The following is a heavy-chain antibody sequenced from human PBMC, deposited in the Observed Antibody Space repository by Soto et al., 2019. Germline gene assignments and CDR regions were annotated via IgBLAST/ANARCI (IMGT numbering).Heavy chain of an antibody. CDR3: ARRGGGYDPDRYYYYYMDV. Sequence: ASVKVSCKASGYTFTSYDINWVRQATGQGLEWMGWMNPNSGNTGYAQKFQGRVTMTRNTSKSTAYMELSSLRSEDTAVYYCARRGGGYDPDRYYYYYMDVWGKGTTVTVSS. D-gene: IGHD5-12*01. CDR2: MNPNSGNT. J-gene: IGHJ6*03. CDR1: GYTFTSYD. V-gene: IGHV1-8*01.